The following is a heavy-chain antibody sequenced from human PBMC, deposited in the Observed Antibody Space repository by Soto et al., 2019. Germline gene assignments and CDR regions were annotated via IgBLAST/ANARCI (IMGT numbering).Heavy chain of an antibody. CDR2: ISESGGST. D-gene: IGHD4-17*01. J-gene: IGHJ4*02. CDR1: GFTFSNYA. Sequence: GGSLRLSCAASGFTFSNYAMSWVRQAPGKGLEWVSSISESGGSTFNADSVKGRFTISRDNFKNTLYLQMNSLRAEDTAVYYCAKHDYGDYKLYDCWGQGTLVTVSS. CDR3: AKHDYGDYKLYDC. V-gene: IGHV3-23*01.